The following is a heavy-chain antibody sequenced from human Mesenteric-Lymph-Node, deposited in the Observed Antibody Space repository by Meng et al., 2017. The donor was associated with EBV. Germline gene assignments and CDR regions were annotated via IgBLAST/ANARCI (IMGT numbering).Heavy chain of an antibody. CDR1: GGSISSSSAY. J-gene: IGHJ4*02. CDR2: VYYRGST. Sequence: LQRQASGPGLVKPSETPPLTFPVSGGSISSSSAYWGWVRQPPGKGLEWLGYVYYRGSTYYNPSLKSRVTISLDTSKNQFSLRLTSVTAADTAVYYCARNVGSGSSTEFDFWGQGTLVTVSS. D-gene: IGHD6-19*01. V-gene: IGHV4-39*01. CDR3: ARNVGSGSSTEFDF.